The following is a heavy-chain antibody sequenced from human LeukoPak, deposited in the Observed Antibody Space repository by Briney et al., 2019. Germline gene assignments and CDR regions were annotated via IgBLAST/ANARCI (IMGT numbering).Heavy chain of an antibody. V-gene: IGHV3-30*01. CDR1: GFSFSYYA. J-gene: IGHJ4*02. CDR3: ARYTDWSEIIQYYFDL. D-gene: IGHD3/OR15-3a*01. CDR2: ISYDGSNK. Sequence: GGSLSLSCAASGFSFSYYAMRWVRQAPGKGLEWVALISYDGSNKDYADSVKGRFTISRDNSKNTLFLHMNSLRAEDTAVYYCARYTDWSEIIQYYFDLWGQGTLVTVSS.